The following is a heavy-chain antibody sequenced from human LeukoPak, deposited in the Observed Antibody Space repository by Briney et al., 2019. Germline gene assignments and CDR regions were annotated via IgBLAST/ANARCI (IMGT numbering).Heavy chain of an antibody. Sequence: ASVKVSCKASGYTFTSYGISWVRQAPGQGPEWMGWISAYNGNTNCAQKLQGRVTMTTDASTSTAYMELRSLRSDDTAVYYCARDRSYYDSSGYRLFDYWGQGTLVTVSS. CDR1: GYTFTSYG. J-gene: IGHJ4*02. CDR2: ISAYNGNT. D-gene: IGHD3-22*01. V-gene: IGHV1-18*01. CDR3: ARDRSYYDSSGYRLFDY.